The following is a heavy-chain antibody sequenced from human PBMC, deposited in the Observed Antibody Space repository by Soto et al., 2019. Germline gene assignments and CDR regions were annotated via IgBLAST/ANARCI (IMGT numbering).Heavy chain of an antibody. J-gene: IGHJ4*02. CDR1: GSTLSSYS. CDR2: ISSSSQTI. D-gene: IGHD2-15*01. CDR3: ARTLSWRRGPFDS. V-gene: IGHV3-48*02. Sequence: PGGSMRLSCAASGSTLSSYSMNWVSQAPGKGLEWVSYISSSSQTIFYADSVRGRFTISRDNANNSTYLQMVSLRDEDTAVYYCARTLSWRRGPFDSWGQGTLVTVSS.